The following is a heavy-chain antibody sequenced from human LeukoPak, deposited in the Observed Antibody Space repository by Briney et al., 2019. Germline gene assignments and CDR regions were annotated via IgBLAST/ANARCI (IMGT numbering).Heavy chain of an antibody. CDR3: ARHGGYSGNPMPFDS. CDR1: GGSISSYY. J-gene: IGHJ4*02. Sequence: PSETLSLTCTVSGGSISSYYWGWIRQPPGKGLEWIAYIYYSGTTNYNPSLKSRVTISVDTSKNQFSLKLSSVTAADTAVYYCARHGGYSGNPMPFDSWGQGTLVTVSS. D-gene: IGHD4-23*01. V-gene: IGHV4-59*08. CDR2: IYYSGTT.